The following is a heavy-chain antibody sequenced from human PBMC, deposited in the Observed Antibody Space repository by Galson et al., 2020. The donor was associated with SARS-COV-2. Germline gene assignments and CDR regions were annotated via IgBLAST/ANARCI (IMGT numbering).Heavy chain of an antibody. V-gene: IGHV1-46*01. CDR2: INPSGGST. D-gene: IGHD2-15*01. J-gene: IGHJ6*02. CDR1: GYTFTSYY. Sequence: ASVKVSCKASGYTFTSYYMHWVRQAPGQGLEWMGIINPSGGSTSYAQKFQGRVTMTRDTSTSTVYMELSSLRSEDTAVYYCARDPTVVTTLLDYYYGMDVWGQGTTVTV. CDR3: ARDPTVVTTLLDYYYGMDV.